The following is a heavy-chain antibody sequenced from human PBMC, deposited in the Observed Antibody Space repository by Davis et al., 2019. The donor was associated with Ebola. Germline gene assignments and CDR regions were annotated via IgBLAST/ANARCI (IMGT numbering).Heavy chain of an antibody. CDR3: TSTTATVDY. CDR1: GFTFDDYA. V-gene: IGHV3-9*01. Sequence: PGGSLRLSCAASGFTFDDYAMHWVRQAPGKGLEWVSGISWNSGSIGYADSVKGRFTISRDNAKNSLYLQMNSLRDEDTAVYYCTSTTATVDYWGQGTLVTVSS. D-gene: IGHD2/OR15-2a*01. CDR2: ISWNSGSI. J-gene: IGHJ4*02.